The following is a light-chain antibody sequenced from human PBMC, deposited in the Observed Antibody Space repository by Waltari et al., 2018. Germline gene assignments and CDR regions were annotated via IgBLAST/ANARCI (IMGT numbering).Light chain of an antibody. CDR3: QLWDSRKYT. CDR2: AAS. CDR1: QSSSSY. J-gene: IGKJ2*01. V-gene: IGKV1-39*01. Sequence: DIQMTQSPSSLSASVGHRVTITCRPSQSSSSYLNWYQQKPGKAPKLLIYAASSLQSGVPSRFSGSGSGTDFTLTISGAQAGDEADYYCQLWDSRKYTFGQGTKLEI.